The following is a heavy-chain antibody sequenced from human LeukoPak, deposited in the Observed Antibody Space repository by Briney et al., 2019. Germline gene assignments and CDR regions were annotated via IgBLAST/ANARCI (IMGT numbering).Heavy chain of an antibody. Sequence: PGGSLRLSCAASGFTFSSYEMNWVRQAPGKGLEWVSYISSSGSTIYYADSVKGRFTISRDNAKNSLYLQMNSLRAEDTAVYYCAREVCGSPQRRSSTSCPPRWSGIATAGDFDYWGQGTLVTVSS. CDR2: ISSSGSTI. CDR1: GFTFSSYE. CDR3: AREVCGSPQRRSSTSCPPRWSGIATAGDFDY. V-gene: IGHV3-48*03. J-gene: IGHJ4*02. D-gene: IGHD2-2*01.